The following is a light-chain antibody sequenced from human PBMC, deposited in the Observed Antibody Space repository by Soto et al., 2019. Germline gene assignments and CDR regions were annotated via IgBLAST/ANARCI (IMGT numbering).Light chain of an antibody. V-gene: IGKV1-39*01. CDR3: QQYNSYPWT. CDR2: AAS. CDR1: QSISIY. J-gene: IGKJ1*01. Sequence: IQIHGKQASPPSAVVEIFTITSRASQSISIYLNWYQQKPGNAPKVLIYAASNLQTGVPSRFSGSGSGTDFTLTINSLQPEDFATYYCQQYNSYPWTFGQGTRW.